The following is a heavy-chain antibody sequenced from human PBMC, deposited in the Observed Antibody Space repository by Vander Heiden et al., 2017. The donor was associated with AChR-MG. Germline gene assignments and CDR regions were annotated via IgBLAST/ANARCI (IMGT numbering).Heavy chain of an antibody. D-gene: IGHD3-22*01. J-gene: IGHJ4*02. Sequence: EVQLLESGGGLVQPGGSLRRSCAASGFYFSSYAMSWVGQSRGKGLEWVSAISGSGGSTYYADSVKGRFTISRDNSKNTLYLHMNSLRAEDTAVYYCANRQDSSGPIKPPHFDYWGQGTLVTVSS. CDR3: ANRQDSSGPIKPPHFDY. CDR1: GFYFSSYA. V-gene: IGHV3-23*01. CDR2: ISGSGGST.